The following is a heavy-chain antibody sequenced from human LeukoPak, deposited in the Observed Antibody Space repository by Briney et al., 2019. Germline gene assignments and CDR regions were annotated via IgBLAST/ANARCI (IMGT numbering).Heavy chain of an antibody. CDR1: GGSISSGSYY. V-gene: IGHV4-61*02. Sequence: SETLSLTCTVSGGSISSGSYYWSWIRQPVGKGLEWIGRIYTSGSTNYNPSLKSRVTISVDTSKNQFSLKLSSVTAADTAVYYCARGGLNYYDSSGYFLFSYWGQGTLVTVSS. CDR2: IYTSGST. J-gene: IGHJ4*02. D-gene: IGHD3-22*01. CDR3: ARGGLNYYDSSGYFLFSY.